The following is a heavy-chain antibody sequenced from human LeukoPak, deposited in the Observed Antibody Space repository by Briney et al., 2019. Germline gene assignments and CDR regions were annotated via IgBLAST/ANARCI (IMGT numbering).Heavy chain of an antibody. CDR3: ARCGWLVRSFDY. J-gene: IGHJ4*02. V-gene: IGHV4-31*11. D-gene: IGHD6-19*01. CDR1: GGSISSGGYS. Sequence: SETLSLTCAVSGGSISSGGYSWSWIRQHPGKGLEWIGYIYYSGSTYYNPSLKSRVTISVDTSKNQFSLKLSSVTAADTAVYYCARCGWLVRSFDYWGQGTLVTVSS. CDR2: IYYSGST.